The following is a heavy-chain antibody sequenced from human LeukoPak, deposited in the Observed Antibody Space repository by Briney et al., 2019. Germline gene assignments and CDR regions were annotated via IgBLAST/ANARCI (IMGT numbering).Heavy chain of an antibody. D-gene: IGHD3-22*01. J-gene: IGHJ4*02. CDR1: GGSISSSSYY. V-gene: IGHV4-39*01. Sequence: SETLSLTCTVSGGSISSSSYYWGWIRQPPGKGLEWIGSIYYSGSTYYNPSLKSRVTISVDTSKNQFSLKLSPVTAADTAVYYCARQGRYYDSGGYPDYWGQGTLVTVSS. CDR3: ARQGRYYDSGGYPDY. CDR2: IYYSGST.